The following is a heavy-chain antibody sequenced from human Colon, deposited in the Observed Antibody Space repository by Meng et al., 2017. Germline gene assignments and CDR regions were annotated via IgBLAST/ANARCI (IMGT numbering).Heavy chain of an antibody. Sequence: QVQLVQSGAEVKKPGASLKVSCKASRYTFTDYYTHWVRQAPGQGLEWMGRINPKSGGTNSAQIFQGRVTMTRDTSISTVYMELTRLRSDDTALYYCGKREYISGLTYWGQGTLVTVSS. CDR2: INPKSGGT. D-gene: IGHD6-19*01. CDR3: GKREYISGLTY. V-gene: IGHV1-2*06. J-gene: IGHJ4*02. CDR1: RYTFTDYY.